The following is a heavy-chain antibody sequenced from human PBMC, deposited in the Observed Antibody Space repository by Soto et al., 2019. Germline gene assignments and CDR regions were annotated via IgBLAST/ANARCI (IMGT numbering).Heavy chain of an antibody. J-gene: IGHJ5*02. Sequence: ASETLSLTCTVSGGSISSYYWSWIRQPPGKGLEWIGYIYYSGSTNYNPSLKSRVTISVDTSKNQFSLKLSSVTAADTAVYYCARVKYSSSMKDWFDPWGQGTPVTVSS. CDR1: GGSISSYY. D-gene: IGHD6-6*01. CDR3: ARVKYSSSMKDWFDP. CDR2: IYYSGST. V-gene: IGHV4-59*01.